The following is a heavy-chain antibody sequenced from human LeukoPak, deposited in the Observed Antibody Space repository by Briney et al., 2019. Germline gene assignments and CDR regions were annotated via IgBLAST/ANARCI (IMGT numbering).Heavy chain of an antibody. CDR2: INPSGGST. Sequence: GASVKVSCKASGYTFTSYYMHWVRQAPGQGLEWMGIINPSGGSTSYAQKFQGRVTMTRDTSTSTVYMELSSLRSEDTAVYYCARDSPYYYDSSAGNFDCWGQGTLVTVSS. D-gene: IGHD3-22*01. CDR3: ARDSPYYYDSSAGNFDC. J-gene: IGHJ4*02. V-gene: IGHV1-46*01. CDR1: GYTFTSYY.